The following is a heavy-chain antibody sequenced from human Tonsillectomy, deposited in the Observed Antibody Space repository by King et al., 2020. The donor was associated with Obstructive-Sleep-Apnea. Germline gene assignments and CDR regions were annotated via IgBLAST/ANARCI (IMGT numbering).Heavy chain of an antibody. D-gene: IGHD3-22*01. Sequence: VQLVESGGGLVKPGGSLRLSCVASGFTFSSYYMDWVRRAPGKGLEWVSSIRSSSTNIYYADSVKGRFTISRDNAKNSLYPQMKSLRAEHTATYYCARVNYYDSSGSFYWYFDLWGRGTLVTVSS. V-gene: IGHV3-21*01. J-gene: IGHJ2*01. CDR3: ARVNYYDSSGSFYWYFDL. CDR1: GFTFSSYY. CDR2: IRSSSTNI.